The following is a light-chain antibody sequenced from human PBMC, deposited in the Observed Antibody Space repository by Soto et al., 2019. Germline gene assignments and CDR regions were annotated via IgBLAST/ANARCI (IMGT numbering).Light chain of an antibody. CDR1: QSVSSN. Sequence: EIVMTQSPATLSVSPGERATLSCRAVQSVSSNLAWYQQKPAQAPRLLIYDASTRATGIPVRFSGSGSGTEFTLTISSLRSEDFAVYYCQQYDNWPPFTFGPGTKVDIK. CDR2: DAS. J-gene: IGKJ3*01. CDR3: QQYDNWPPFT. V-gene: IGKV3-15*01.